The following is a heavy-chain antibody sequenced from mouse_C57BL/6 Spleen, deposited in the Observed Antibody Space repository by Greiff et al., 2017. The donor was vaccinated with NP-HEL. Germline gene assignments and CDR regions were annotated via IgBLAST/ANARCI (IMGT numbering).Heavy chain of an antibody. CDR1: GFTFSSYA. J-gene: IGHJ1*03. D-gene: IGHD1-1*01. V-gene: IGHV5-4*01. Sequence: EVQLVESGGGLVKPGGSLKLSCAASGFTFSSYAMSWVRQTPEKRLEWVATISDGGSYTYYPDNVKGRFTISRDNAKNNLYLQMSHLKSEDTAMYYCARGPRSHGYFDVWGTGTTVTVSS. CDR3: ARGPRSHGYFDV. CDR2: ISDGGSYT.